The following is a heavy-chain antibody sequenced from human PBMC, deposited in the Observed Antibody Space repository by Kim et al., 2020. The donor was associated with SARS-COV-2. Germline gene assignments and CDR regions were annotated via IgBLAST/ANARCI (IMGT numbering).Heavy chain of an antibody. CDR3: ARARGGGGNGWFDP. J-gene: IGHJ5*02. D-gene: IGHD2-15*01. Sequence: SQKFQGRVTITRDTSASTAYMELSSLRSEDTAVYYCARARGGGGNGWFDPWGQGTLVTVSS. V-gene: IGHV1-3*01.